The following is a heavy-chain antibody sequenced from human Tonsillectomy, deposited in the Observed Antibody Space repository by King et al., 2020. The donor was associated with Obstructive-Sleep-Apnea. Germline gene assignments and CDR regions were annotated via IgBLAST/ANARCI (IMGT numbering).Heavy chain of an antibody. CDR2: IRTNFFGGTT. CDR3: SRVIDDYVWGSYYY. J-gene: IGHJ4*02. D-gene: IGHD3-16*01. Sequence: VQLVESGGGLVQPGRSLRLSCTASGFTFGDYGMSWFRQAPGKGLEWVAFIRTNFFGGTTEYAASVKGRFTISRDDSKSIAYLQMNSLKTEDTAVYYCSRVIDDYVWGSYYYWGQGTLVTVSS. CDR1: GFTFGDYG. V-gene: IGHV3-49*03.